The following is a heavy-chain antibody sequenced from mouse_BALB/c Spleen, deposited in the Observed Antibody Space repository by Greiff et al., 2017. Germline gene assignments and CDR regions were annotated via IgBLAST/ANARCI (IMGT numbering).Heavy chain of an antibody. CDR3: ARRHYYGPYYFDY. CDR2: ISYDGSN. CDR1: GYSITSGHY. D-gene: IGHD1-2*01. V-gene: IGHV3-6*02. Sequence: EVKLMESGPGLVKPSQSLSLTCSVTGYSITSGHYWNWIRQFPGNKLEWMGYISYDGSNNYNPSLKNRISITRDTSKNQFFLKLNSVTTEDTATYYCARRHYYGPYYFDYWGQGTTLTVSS. J-gene: IGHJ2*01.